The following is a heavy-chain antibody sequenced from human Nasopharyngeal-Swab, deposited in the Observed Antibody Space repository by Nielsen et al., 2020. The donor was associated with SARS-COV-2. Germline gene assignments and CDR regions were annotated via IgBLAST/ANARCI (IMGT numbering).Heavy chain of an antibody. D-gene: IGHD3-16*01. CDR3: ARDGGPAYYFDY. Sequence: RQAPGKGLEWIGFIYYSGRTNYNPSLKSRVTISVDTSKNQFSLKLSSVTAADTAVYYCARDGGPAYYFDYWGQGTLVTVSS. CDR2: IYYSGRT. J-gene: IGHJ4*02. V-gene: IGHV4-59*01.